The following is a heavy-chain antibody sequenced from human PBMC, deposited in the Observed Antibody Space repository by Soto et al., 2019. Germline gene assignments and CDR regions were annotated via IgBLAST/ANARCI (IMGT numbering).Heavy chain of an antibody. CDR1: GFTFNNFA. CDR3: ANEVDVAFSSLQYGMDV. D-gene: IGHD5-12*01. J-gene: IGHJ6*02. V-gene: IGHV3-30*14. CDR2: ISYYGTYK. Sequence: QVQLVESGGGVVQPGRSLRLSCAASGFTFNNFAMHWVRQAPGKGLEWVAFISYYGTYKYYADSVRGRFTVYRDNSKSTLFLQMNSLKFEDTAVYVCANEVDVAFSSLQYGMDVWGQGTTVTVSS.